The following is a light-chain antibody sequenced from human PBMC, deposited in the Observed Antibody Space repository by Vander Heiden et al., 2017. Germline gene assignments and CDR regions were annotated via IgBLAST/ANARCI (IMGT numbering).Light chain of an antibody. V-gene: IGKV1-39*01. J-gene: IGKJ2*02. CDR1: QSIRSY. CDR3: QQSDNTPCT. Sequence: DIQMTQSPSSLSASVGDRVTITCRASQSIRSYLNWYQQKPGKAPNLLIYTASNLQSGVPSRFSGGGSGTDFTLTISSLQPEDFATYYCQQSDNTPCTFGQGTKLEIK. CDR2: TAS.